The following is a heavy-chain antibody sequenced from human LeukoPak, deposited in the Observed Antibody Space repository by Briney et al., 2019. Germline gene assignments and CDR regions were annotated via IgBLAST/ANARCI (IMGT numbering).Heavy chain of an antibody. CDR1: GFTFSSYA. D-gene: IGHD3-10*02. CDR3: ARDAKLGELSYYYIMDV. Sequence: GGSLRLSCAASGFTFSSYAMHWVRQAPGKGLEWVAVISYDGSNKYYADSVKGRFTISRDNSKNTLYLQMNTLRPEDTATYYCARDAKLGELSYYYIMDVWGQGTTVTVSS. V-gene: IGHV3-30*04. CDR2: ISYDGSNK. J-gene: IGHJ6*02.